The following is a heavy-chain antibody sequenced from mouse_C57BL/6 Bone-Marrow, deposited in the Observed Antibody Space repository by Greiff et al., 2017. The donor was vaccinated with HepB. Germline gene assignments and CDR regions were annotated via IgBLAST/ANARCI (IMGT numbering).Heavy chain of an antibody. CDR1: GFSLTSYG. CDR2: IWGGGST. D-gene: IGHD1-1*01. Sequence: QVQLKESGPGLVAPSQSLSITCTVSGFSLTSYGVDWVRPPPGKGLEWLGVIWGGGSTNYNSALMSRLSISKDNSKSQVFLKMNSLQTDDTAMYYGASRGVYYGSHYYDAMDYWGQGTSVTVSS. CDR3: ASRGVYYGSHYYDAMDY. J-gene: IGHJ4*01. V-gene: IGHV2-9*01.